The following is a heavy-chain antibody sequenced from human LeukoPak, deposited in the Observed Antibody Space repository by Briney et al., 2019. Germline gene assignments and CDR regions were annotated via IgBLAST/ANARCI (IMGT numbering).Heavy chain of an antibody. J-gene: IGHJ5*02. CDR1: GFTFSSYA. CDR3: ARGGVSRWFDP. D-gene: IGHD2-8*01. Sequence: PGRSLRLSCAASGFTFSSYAMRWVRQAPGKGLEWVAVISYDGSNKYYADSVKGRFTISRDNSKNTLYLQMNSLRAEDTAVYYCARGGVSRWFDPWGQGTLVTVSS. V-gene: IGHV3-30*04. CDR2: ISYDGSNK.